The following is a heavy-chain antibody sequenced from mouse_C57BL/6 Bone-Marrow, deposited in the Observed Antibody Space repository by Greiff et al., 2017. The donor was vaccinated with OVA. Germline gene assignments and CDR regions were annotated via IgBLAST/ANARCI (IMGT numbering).Heavy chain of an antibody. Sequence: EVQGVESGGGLVKPGGSLKLSCAASGFTFSSYAMSWVRQTPEKRLEWVATISDGGSYTYYPDNVKGRFTISRDNAKNNLYLQMSHLKSEDTAMYYCARDRGRVHLDYWGQGTTLTVSS. J-gene: IGHJ2*01. CDR3: ARDRGRVHLDY. CDR1: GFTFSSYA. CDR2: ISDGGSYT. V-gene: IGHV5-4*01.